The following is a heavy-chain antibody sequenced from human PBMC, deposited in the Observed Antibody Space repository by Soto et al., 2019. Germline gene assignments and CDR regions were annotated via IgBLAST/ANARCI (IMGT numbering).Heavy chain of an antibody. J-gene: IGHJ4*02. V-gene: IGHV3-48*01. Sequence: GGSLRLSCAASGFTFSSYSMNWVRQAPGKGLEWVSYISSSSSTIYYADSVKGRFTISRDNAKNSLYLQMSSLRAEDTAVYYCARDPITMVRGLFDYWGQGTLVTVSS. D-gene: IGHD3-10*01. CDR1: GFTFSSYS. CDR3: ARDPITMVRGLFDY. CDR2: ISSSSSTI.